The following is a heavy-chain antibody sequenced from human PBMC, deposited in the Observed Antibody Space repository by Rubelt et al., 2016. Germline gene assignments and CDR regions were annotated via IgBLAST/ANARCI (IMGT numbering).Heavy chain of an antibody. V-gene: IGHV3-64*02. J-gene: IGHJ4*02. CDR1: GFSFSSYA. CDR2: FSSNGGSK. CDR3: AREYCTNGVCYFYFDY. Sequence: GGSLRLSCAVSGFSFSSYAMQWVRPAPGKGMEYVSGFSSNGGSKYHADSVKGRFTISRDNSKKTLDLQMGSLRAEELAVYYCAREYCTNGVCYFYFDYWGQGTLVTVSS. D-gene: IGHD2-8*01.